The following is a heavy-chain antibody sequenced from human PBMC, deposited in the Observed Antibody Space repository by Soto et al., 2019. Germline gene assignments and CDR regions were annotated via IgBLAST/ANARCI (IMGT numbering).Heavy chain of an antibody. CDR3: ARDTDGLHY. V-gene: IGHV3-74*01. CDR1: GLIFSNYK. Sequence: GGSLRLSCAASGLIFSNYKMHWVRQAPGKGLEWVSRINTDGGITDYADSVKGRFTVSRDNPKNTLYLQMNSLRVEDTAVYYCARDTDGLHYWGQGTLVTVSS. J-gene: IGHJ4*02. CDR2: INTDGGIT.